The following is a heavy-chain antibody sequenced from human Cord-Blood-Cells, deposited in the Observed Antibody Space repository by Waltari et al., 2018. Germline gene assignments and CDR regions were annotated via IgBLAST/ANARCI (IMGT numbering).Heavy chain of an antibody. CDR3: ARVGYCSSTSCYTGWGSLNWFDP. Sequence: QLQLQESGPGLVKPSETPSLPCTVPGGSISSSRYYCGWIRQPPGKGLVWLGSIYYSGSTYYNPSLKSRVTISVDTSKNQFSLKLSSVTAADTAVYYCARVGYCSSTSCYTGWGSLNWFDPWGQGTLATVSS. CDR2: IYYSGST. D-gene: IGHD2-2*02. J-gene: IGHJ5*02. V-gene: IGHV4-39*01. CDR1: GGSISSSRYY.